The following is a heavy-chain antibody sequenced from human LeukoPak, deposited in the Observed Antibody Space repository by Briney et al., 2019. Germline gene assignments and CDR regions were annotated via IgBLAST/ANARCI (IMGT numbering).Heavy chain of an antibody. Sequence: GGSLRLSCAASGFTFSSYSMNWVRQAPGKGLEWVSSISSSSSYIYYADSVKGRFTISRDNAKNSLYLQMNSLRAADTAVYYCARDLYYDYVWGSYRRPFDYWGQGTLVTVSS. CDR2: ISSSSSYI. V-gene: IGHV3-21*01. D-gene: IGHD3-16*02. CDR1: GFTFSSYS. J-gene: IGHJ4*02. CDR3: ARDLYYDYVWGSYRRPFDY.